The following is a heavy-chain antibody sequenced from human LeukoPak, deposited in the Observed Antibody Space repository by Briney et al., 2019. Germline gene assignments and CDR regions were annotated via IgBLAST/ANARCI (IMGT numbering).Heavy chain of an antibody. CDR1: GFTFSSYG. V-gene: IGHV3-33*01. Sequence: PGGSLRLSCAASGFTFSSYGMHWVRQAPGKGLEWVAVIWCDGSNKYYADSVKGRFTISRDNSKNTLYLQMNSLRAEDTAVYYCASDCSSTSCYGRDYWGQGTLVTVSS. D-gene: IGHD2-2*01. J-gene: IGHJ4*02. CDR3: ASDCSSTSCYGRDY. CDR2: IWCDGSNK.